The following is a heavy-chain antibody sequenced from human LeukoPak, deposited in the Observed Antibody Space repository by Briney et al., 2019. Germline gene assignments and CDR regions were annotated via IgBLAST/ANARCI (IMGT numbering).Heavy chain of an antibody. CDR3: ARGFSVAPFDY. Sequence: PGGSLRLSCAASGFTFSSYAMHWVRQAPGKGLEWVAVISYDGSNKYYADSVKGRFTISRDNSKNTLYLQMNSLRAEDTAVYYCARGFSVAPFDYWGQGTLVTVSS. D-gene: IGHD2-15*01. CDR2: ISYDGSNK. V-gene: IGHV3-30-3*01. J-gene: IGHJ4*02. CDR1: GFTFSSYA.